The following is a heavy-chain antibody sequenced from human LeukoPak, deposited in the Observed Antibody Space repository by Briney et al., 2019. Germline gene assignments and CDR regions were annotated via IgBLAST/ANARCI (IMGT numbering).Heavy chain of an antibody. D-gene: IGHD3-10*01. Sequence: GGSLRLSCAASGFTFDDYAMHWVRHAPGKGLEGVSLISWDGGSTYYADSVKGRFTISRDNSKNSLYLQMNSLRVEDTALYYCAKGYYGSAFSRFDPWGQGTLVTVSS. J-gene: IGHJ5*02. CDR3: AKGYYGSAFSRFDP. CDR2: ISWDGGST. CDR1: GFTFDDYA. V-gene: IGHV3-43D*03.